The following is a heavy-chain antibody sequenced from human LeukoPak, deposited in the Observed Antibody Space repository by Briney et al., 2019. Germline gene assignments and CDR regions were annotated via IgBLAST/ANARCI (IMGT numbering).Heavy chain of an antibody. CDR3: ARGTPTTRDFDY. J-gene: IGHJ4*02. CDR1: GFTFSSYG. Sequence: GGSLRLSCAASGFTFSSYGMHWVRQAPGKGLEWVAFIRYDGSNKYYADSVKGRFTISRDKSMNTLYLQMNSLRAEDTAVYYCARGTPTTRDFDYWGQGTLVTVSS. D-gene: IGHD4-11*01. V-gene: IGHV3-30*02. CDR2: IRYDGSNK.